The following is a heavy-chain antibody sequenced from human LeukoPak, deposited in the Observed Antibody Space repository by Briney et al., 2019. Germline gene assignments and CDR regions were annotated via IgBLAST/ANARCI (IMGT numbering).Heavy chain of an antibody. Sequence: GASVKVSCKASGGTFITYEINWVRQAPGQGLKWVGRIIPVLNIANYAQRFQGRVTITADKSTNTAYMVLSSLRSEDTATYYCARRSDTGVVPHHSYYCFDVWGQGTAVTVSS. V-gene: IGHV1-69*10. CDR1: GGTFITYE. J-gene: IGHJ6*02. D-gene: IGHD5-18*01. CDR2: IIPVLNIA. CDR3: ARRSDTGVVPHHSYYCFDV.